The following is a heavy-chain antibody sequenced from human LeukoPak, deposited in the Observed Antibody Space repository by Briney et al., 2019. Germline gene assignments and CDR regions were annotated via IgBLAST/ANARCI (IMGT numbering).Heavy chain of an antibody. V-gene: IGHV3-23*01. J-gene: IGHJ5*02. D-gene: IGHD6-13*01. CDR3: AKDSHLQQLGGNWFDP. Sequence: GGSLRLSCAASGFTFSSYAMSWVRQAPGKGLEWVSAISGSGGSTYYADSVKGRFTISRDNSKNTLYLQMNSLRAEDTAVYYCAKDSHLQQLGGNWFDPWGQGTLVTVSS. CDR2: ISGSGGST. CDR1: GFTFSSYA.